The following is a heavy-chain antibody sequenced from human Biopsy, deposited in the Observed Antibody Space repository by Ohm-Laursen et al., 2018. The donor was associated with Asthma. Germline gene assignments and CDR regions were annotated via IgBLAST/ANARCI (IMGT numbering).Heavy chain of an antibody. CDR3: SREEPTSGWYQGSILR. CDR2: ISYDGSNK. D-gene: IGHD6-19*01. CDR1: GFTFSSYG. Sequence: SSLRLSCAASGFTFSSYGMHWVRQAPGKELEWVACISYDGSNKYYADSVKGRSTISRDNSKNTLYLQMNSLRAEDTAVYYCSREEPTSGWYQGSILRWGQGTLVTVSS. V-gene: IGHV3-30*03. J-gene: IGHJ4*02.